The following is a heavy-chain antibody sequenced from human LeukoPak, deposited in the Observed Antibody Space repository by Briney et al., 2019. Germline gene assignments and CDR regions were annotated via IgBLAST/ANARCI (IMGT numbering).Heavy chain of an antibody. CDR1: GGSISSYY. D-gene: IGHD3-10*01. V-gene: IGHV4-59*01. Sequence: SETLSLTCAVSGGSISSYYWSWIRQPPGKGLEWIGYIYYSGSTNYNPSLKSRLTISVDTSKNQFTLKLSSVTAADTAVYYCAGARPHYYGSGSYYTDAFDIWGQGTMVTVSS. CDR2: IYYSGST. J-gene: IGHJ3*02. CDR3: AGARPHYYGSGSYYTDAFDI.